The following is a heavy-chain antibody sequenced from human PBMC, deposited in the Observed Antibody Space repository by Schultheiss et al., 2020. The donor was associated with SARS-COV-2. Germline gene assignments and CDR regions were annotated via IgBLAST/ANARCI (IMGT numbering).Heavy chain of an antibody. Sequence: GSLRLSCAVSGYSISSGYYWGWIRQPPGKGLEWIGEINHSGSTNYNPSLKSRVTISVDTSKNQFSLKLSSVTAADTAVYYCARGRDIVVVPAARRSAAFDIWGQGTMVTVSS. CDR1: GYSISSGYY. CDR2: INHSGST. CDR3: ARGRDIVVVPAARRSAAFDI. V-gene: IGHV4-38-2*01. J-gene: IGHJ3*02. D-gene: IGHD2-2*01.